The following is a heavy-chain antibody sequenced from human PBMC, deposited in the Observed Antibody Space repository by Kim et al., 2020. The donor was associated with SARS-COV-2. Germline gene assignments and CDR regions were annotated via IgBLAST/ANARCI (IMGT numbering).Heavy chain of an antibody. CDR3: ASLGAAAGYRVELRHYYYYGMDV. J-gene: IGHJ6*02. V-gene: IGHV1-69*13. CDR2: IIPIFGTA. Sequence: SVKVSCKASGGTFSSYAISWVRQAPGQGLEWMGGIIPIFGTANYAQKFQGRVTITADESTSTAYMELSSLRSEDTAVYYCASLGAAAGYRVELRHYYYYGMDVWGQGTTVTVSS. CDR1: GGTFSSYA. D-gene: IGHD6-13*01.